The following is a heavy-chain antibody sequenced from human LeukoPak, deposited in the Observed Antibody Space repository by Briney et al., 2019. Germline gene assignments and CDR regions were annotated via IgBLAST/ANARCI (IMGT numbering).Heavy chain of an antibody. D-gene: IGHD4-17*01. J-gene: IGHJ6*03. CDR2: ISAHNGNT. V-gene: IGHV1-18*01. Sequence: ASVKVSCKASGYTFTSYGISWVRQAPGQGLEWMGWISAHNGNTNYAQKLQGRVTMTTDTSTSTAYMELRSLRSDDTAVYYCARDQSHDYGYYYYYYYMDVWGKGTTVTVSS. CDR1: GYTFTSYG. CDR3: ARDQSHDYGYYYYYYYMDV.